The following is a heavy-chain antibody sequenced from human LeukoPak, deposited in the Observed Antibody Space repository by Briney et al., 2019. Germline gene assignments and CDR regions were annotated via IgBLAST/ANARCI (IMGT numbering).Heavy chain of an antibody. Sequence: GGSLRLSCAASGFTFSSYAMSWVRQAPGKGLDWVSAISGSGGSTYYADSVKGRFTISRDNSKNTLYLQMNSLRAEDTAVYYCAKWSPRGASSGWVDYWGQGTLVTVPS. J-gene: IGHJ4*02. CDR2: ISGSGGST. D-gene: IGHD6-19*01. CDR1: GFTFSSYA. V-gene: IGHV3-23*01. CDR3: AKWSPRGASSGWVDY.